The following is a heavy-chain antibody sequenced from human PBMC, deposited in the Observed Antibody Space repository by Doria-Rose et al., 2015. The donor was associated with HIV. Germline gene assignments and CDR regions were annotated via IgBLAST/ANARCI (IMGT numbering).Heavy chain of an antibody. D-gene: IGHD3-10*01. Sequence: RQAPGKGLEWVAFRRYDGSNKYYADSVKGRFTTSRDNSKKTLYLQMNRLTAEDTAVYYCAKTSGSSLDYWGQGALVTVSS. J-gene: IGHJ4*02. CDR2: RRYDGSNK. V-gene: IGHV3-30*02. CDR3: AKTSGSSLDY.